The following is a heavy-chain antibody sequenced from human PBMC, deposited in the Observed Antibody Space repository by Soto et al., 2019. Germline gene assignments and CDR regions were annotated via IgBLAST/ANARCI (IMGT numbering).Heavy chain of an antibody. D-gene: IGHD2-2*01. V-gene: IGHV3-33*01. Sequence: GGSLRLSCAASGFTFSSYGMHWVRQAPGKGLEWVAVIWYDGSNKYYADSVKGRFTISRDNSKNTLYLQMNSLRAEDTAVYYCARDWVPVPAGENNWFDPWGQGTLVTVSS. CDR3: ARDWVPVPAGENNWFDP. J-gene: IGHJ5*02. CDR1: GFTFSSYG. CDR2: IWYDGSNK.